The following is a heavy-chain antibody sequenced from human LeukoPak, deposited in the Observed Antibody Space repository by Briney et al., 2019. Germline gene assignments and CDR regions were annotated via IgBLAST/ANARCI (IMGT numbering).Heavy chain of an antibody. V-gene: IGHV4-59*01. CDR1: GGSISSYY. Sequence: PSETLSLTCTVSGGSISSYYWSWIRQPPGKGLEWIGYIYYSGSTNYNPSLKSRVTISVDTSKNQFSLKLSSVTAADTAVYYCARDDSSSWNLFDYWGQGTLVTVSS. J-gene: IGHJ4*02. CDR3: ARDDSSSWNLFDY. CDR2: IYYSGST. D-gene: IGHD6-13*01.